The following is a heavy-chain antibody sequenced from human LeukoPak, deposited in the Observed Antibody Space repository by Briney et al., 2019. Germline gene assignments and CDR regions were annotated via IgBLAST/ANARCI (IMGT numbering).Heavy chain of an antibody. D-gene: IGHD6-19*01. J-gene: IGHJ4*02. CDR2: IYYSGST. Sequence: SETLSLTCTVSGGSISSSSYYWGWIRQPPGKGLEWIGSIYYSGSTYYNPSLKSRVTISVDTSKNQFSLKLSSVTAADTAVYYCARGPYRRYSSGWYGFDYWGQGTLVTVSS. V-gene: IGHV4-39*07. CDR1: GGSISSSSYY. CDR3: ARGPYRRYSSGWYGFDY.